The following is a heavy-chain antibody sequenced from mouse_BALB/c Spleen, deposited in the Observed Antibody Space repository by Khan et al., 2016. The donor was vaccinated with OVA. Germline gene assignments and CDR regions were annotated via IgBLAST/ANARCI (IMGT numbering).Heavy chain of an antibody. D-gene: IGHD6-2*01. CDR3: ARGGAAFSRNARGAMAP. J-gene: IGHJ4*01. CDR1: GYTFTTAG. CDR2: INTHSGVP. Sequence: QIQLVQSGPELKKPGETVRISCKASGYTFTTAGMQWVQKMPGKGLKWIGWINTHSGVPKYAEDFKGRFVFSLETSASTAYLQITNLKNGDTATYFCARGGAAFSRNARGAMAPWVQGTSVPVSS. V-gene: IGHV9-4*02.